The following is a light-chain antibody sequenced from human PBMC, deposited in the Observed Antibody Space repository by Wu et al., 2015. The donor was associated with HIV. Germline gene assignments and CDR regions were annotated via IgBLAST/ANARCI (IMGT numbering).Light chain of an antibody. CDR1: QSVSSY. V-gene: IGKV3-15*01. CDR3: QQYNDLPLWT. CDR2: AAS. J-gene: IGKJ1*01. Sequence: EIVLTQSPATLSLSPGERATLSCRASQSVSSYLAWYQQKPGQAPRLLIYAASTRATGIPARFSGSGSGTEFTLTISSMQSEDFAVYYCQQYNDLPLWTFGQGTNVEIK.